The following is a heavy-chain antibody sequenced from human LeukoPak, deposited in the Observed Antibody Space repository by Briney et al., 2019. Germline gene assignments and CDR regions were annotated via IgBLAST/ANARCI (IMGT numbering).Heavy chain of an antibody. D-gene: IGHD3-3*01. CDR3: ARAEWHGMDV. J-gene: IGHJ6*02. CDR1: GYTFTNYY. V-gene: IGHV1-46*01. Sequence: ASVTVSCKASGYTFTNYYMHWVRQAPGQGPEWMGIVNPSGGSTSYAQKFQGRGTMTRDTSTTTVYMELSSLRSEDTAVYYCARAEWHGMDVWGQGTTVTVSS. CDR2: VNPSGGST.